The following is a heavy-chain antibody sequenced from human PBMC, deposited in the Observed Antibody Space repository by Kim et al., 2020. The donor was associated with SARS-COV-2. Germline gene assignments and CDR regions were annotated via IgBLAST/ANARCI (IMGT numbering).Heavy chain of an antibody. J-gene: IGHJ3*02. CDR2: ISYDGSNK. V-gene: IGHV3-30-3*01. CDR3: AREYQLLSEAFDI. Sequence: GGSLRLSCAASGFTFSSYAMHWVRQAPGKGLEWVAVISYDGSNKYYADSVKGRFTISRDNSKNTLYLQMNSLRAEDTAVYYCAREYQLLSEAFDIWGQGTMVTVSS. CDR1: GFTFSSYA. D-gene: IGHD2-2*01.